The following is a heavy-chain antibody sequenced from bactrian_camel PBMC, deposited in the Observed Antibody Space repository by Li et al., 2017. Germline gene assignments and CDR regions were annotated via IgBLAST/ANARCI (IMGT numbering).Heavy chain of an antibody. Sequence: VQLVESGGGSVLAGSSLRLSCRVSGYPTSPYGTYCLGWFRQFPGKEREGVAALDKDGSTSYADSVAGRFTISKDNAKNTPSLQMNSLKPEDTAMYHRADRRALLPVEMCGTDSLYDFWGQGTQVTVSS. CDR3: ADRRALLPVEMCGTDSLYDF. J-gene: IGHJ4*01. V-gene: IGHV3S55*01. D-gene: IGHD1*01. CDR2: LDKDGST. CDR1: GYPTSPYGTYC.